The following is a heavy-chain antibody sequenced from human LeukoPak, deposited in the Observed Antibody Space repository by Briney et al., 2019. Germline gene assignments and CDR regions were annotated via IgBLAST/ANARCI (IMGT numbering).Heavy chain of an antibody. D-gene: IGHD3-22*01. CDR1: GGSISAYY. J-gene: IGHJ4*02. Sequence: SETLSLTCTVSGGSISAYYWSWIRQPPGKGLEWIGHIYYTGSTNYNPSLKSRVTISVDTSKNQFSLKLSSVTAADTAVYYCARGGLSYDYDSSGYYSNDYWGQGTLVTVSS. CDR3: ARGGLSYDYDSSGYYSNDY. V-gene: IGHV4-59*12. CDR2: IYYTGST.